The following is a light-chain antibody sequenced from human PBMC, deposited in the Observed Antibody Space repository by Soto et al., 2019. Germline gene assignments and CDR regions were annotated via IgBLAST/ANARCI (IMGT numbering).Light chain of an antibody. Sequence: EIVLTQSPGTLSLSPGERATLSCRASQSISSSYIAWYQQNPGQAPRLLIHGASNRATGIPDRFSGSGSGTDFTLTISRLEPEDCAVYFCQQYGRSPPFTFGQGTKVEIK. CDR3: QQYGRSPPFT. J-gene: IGKJ2*01. CDR1: QSISSSY. CDR2: GAS. V-gene: IGKV3-20*01.